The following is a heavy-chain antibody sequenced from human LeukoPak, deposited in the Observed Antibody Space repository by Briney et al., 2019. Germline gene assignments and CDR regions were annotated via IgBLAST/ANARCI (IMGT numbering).Heavy chain of an antibody. CDR2: INHSGST. CDR1: GGSFSGYY. Sequence: SHTLSLTCAVYGGSFSGYYWSWIRQPPGKGLEWIGEINHSGSTNYNPSLKSRVTISVDTSKNQFSLKLSSVTAADTAVYYCARGPKSSGWSYQGWFDPWGQGTLVTVSS. V-gene: IGHV4-34*01. D-gene: IGHD6-19*01. CDR3: ARGPKSSGWSYQGWFDP. J-gene: IGHJ5*02.